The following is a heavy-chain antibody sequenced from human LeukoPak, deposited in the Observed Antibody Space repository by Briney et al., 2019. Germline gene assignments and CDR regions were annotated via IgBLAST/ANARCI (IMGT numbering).Heavy chain of an antibody. CDR2: IHNSGNS. D-gene: IGHD2-8*02. V-gene: IGHV4-59*01. Sequence: SETLSLTCSVSGDSISGYYWSWIRQPPGKGLEWITYIHNSGNSNYNPSLKSRVTISADTSMNQFSLRLSSVTAADTAVYYCARFRFCTGTPRFYDFDYWGQGILVTVSS. J-gene: IGHJ4*02. CDR1: GDSISGYY. CDR3: ARFRFCTGTPRFYDFDY.